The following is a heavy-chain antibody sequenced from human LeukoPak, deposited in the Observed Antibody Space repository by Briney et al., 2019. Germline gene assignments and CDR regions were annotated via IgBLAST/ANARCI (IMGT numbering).Heavy chain of an antibody. Sequence: GGSLRLSCAAAGFTFSSYEMNWVRQAPGKGLEWVSYISSRGDIIYYADSVKGRFTISRDNAKNSLFLQMNGLRAEDTALYYCARGTVRTSSLRTFDYWGQGTLVTVSS. CDR3: ARGTVRTSSLRTFDY. CDR1: GFTFSSYE. J-gene: IGHJ4*02. D-gene: IGHD4-17*01. CDR2: ISSRGDII. V-gene: IGHV3-48*03.